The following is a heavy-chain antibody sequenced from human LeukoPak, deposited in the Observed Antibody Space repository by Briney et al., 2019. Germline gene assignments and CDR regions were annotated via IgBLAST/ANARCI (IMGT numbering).Heavy chain of an antibody. CDR1: GFTFTTYW. J-gene: IGHJ5*02. Sequence: PGGSLRLSCAASGFTFTTYWMGWVRQAPGKGLEWVANIKQDGSEQYYVDSVKDRFTIPRDNAKNSLSLQMNSLRAEDTAVYYCARPLMYYYGSETYFWFDPWGQGTLVTVSS. D-gene: IGHD3-10*01. CDR3: ARPLMYYYGSETYFWFDP. V-gene: IGHV3-7*01. CDR2: IKQDGSEQ.